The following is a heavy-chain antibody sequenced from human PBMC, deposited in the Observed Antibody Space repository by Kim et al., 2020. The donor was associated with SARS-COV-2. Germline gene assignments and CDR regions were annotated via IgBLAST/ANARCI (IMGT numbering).Heavy chain of an antibody. CDR1: GFTFSDYY. CDR3: ARLGYCSGGSCYPYYYRYGMDL. J-gene: IGHJ6*02. Sequence: GGSLRLSCAASGFTFSDYYMSWVRQAPGRGLEGVAYIDRSGTTKYYADSVKGRFTISRDTPNNSLYLQMSSLRAEDTALYYCARLGYCSGGSCYPYYYRYGMDLWGQGTTVTVSS. D-gene: IGHD2-15*01. CDR2: IDRSGTTK. V-gene: IGHV3-11*01.